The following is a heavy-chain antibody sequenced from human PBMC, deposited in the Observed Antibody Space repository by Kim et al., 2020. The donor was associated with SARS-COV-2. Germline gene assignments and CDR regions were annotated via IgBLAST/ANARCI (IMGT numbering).Heavy chain of an antibody. V-gene: IGHV4-34*01. CDR2: INHSGST. J-gene: IGHJ4*02. CDR3: ARGLWFGETKGGVAHFDY. Sequence: SETLSLTCAVYGGSFSGYYWSWIRQPPGKGLEWIGEINHSGSTNYNPSLKSRVTISVDTSKNQFSLKLSSVTAADTAVYYCARGLWFGETKGGVAHFDYWGQGTLVTVSS. CDR1: GGSFSGYY. D-gene: IGHD3-10*01.